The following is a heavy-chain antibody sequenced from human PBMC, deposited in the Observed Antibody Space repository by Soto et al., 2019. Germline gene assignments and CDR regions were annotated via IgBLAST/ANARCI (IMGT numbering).Heavy chain of an antibody. D-gene: IGHD3-10*01. CDR3: ASSYYASGTPYYYGMDV. CDR2: ISAYNGNT. CDR1: GYTFTNYG. J-gene: IGHJ6*02. Sequence: QVQLVQSGAEVKKPGASVKVSCKASGYTFTNYGISWVRQAPGQGLEWMGWISAYNGNTNYAQKLQGRVTMTTDTSASTAYMELRSLRSADTAVYYCASSYYASGTPYYYGMDVWGQGTAVTVSS. V-gene: IGHV1-18*01.